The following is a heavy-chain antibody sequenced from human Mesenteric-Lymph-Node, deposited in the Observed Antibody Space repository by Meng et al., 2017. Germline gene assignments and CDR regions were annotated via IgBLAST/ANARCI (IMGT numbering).Heavy chain of an antibody. CDR3: ARNVPGTSAYYD. Sequence: QVRLRGSGPGLVKPSDTLSLTCAASGYSISSTNWWGGIRQPPGKGLEWIGYIYYSGSTSYNPSLKSRVTMSVDTSKNQFSLNLNSVTAVDTAVYYCARNVPGTSAYYDWGQGTLVTVSS. V-gene: IGHV4-28*01. CDR2: IYYSGST. D-gene: IGHD3-22*01. CDR1: GYSISSTNW. J-gene: IGHJ4*02.